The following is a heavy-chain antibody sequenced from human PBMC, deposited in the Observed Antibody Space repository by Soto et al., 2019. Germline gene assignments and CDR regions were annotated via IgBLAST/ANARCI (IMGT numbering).Heavy chain of an antibody. J-gene: IGHJ6*02. D-gene: IGHD3-10*01. Sequence: QVQLVQSGAEMKEPGDSVRVSCEASGYTFTSYYIHWVRQAPGQGLDWMGWINPKVGDTTYAQDFQGRVSMTRDMSISTVYMQLSRLTSDDTAIYYCARNMDYYYGPGSGNGHGFWGQGTTVTVFS. CDR3: ARNMDYYYGPGSGNGHGF. V-gene: IGHV1-2*02. CDR1: GYTFTSYY. CDR2: INPKVGDT.